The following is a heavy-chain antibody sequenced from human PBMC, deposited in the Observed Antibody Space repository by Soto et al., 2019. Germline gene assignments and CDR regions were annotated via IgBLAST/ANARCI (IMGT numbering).Heavy chain of an antibody. Sequence: QVQLVQSGAEVKKPGASVKVSCKASGYTFTSYGISWVRQAPGQGLEWMGWISAYNGNTNYAQKLQGRVTMTTDTSTSTAYMELRSLRSDDTAVYYCERDHPGYCSGGSCLWVPFDSWGQGTLVTVSS. CDR3: ERDHPGYCSGGSCLWVPFDS. J-gene: IGHJ4*02. D-gene: IGHD2-15*01. CDR2: ISAYNGNT. V-gene: IGHV1-18*04. CDR1: GYTFTSYG.